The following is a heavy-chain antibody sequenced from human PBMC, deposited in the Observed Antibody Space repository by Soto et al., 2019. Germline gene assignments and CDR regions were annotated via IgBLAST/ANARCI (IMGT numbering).Heavy chain of an antibody. Sequence: QVPLVESGGGVVQPGRSLRLSCAASGFTFSSYGMHWVRQAPGKGLEWVAVIAYDGSNKYYADSVKGRFTISRDNSKNTLYLQINSLRAEDTAVYYCAKGLIAARPSYYYYGMDVWVQGTTVTVSS. J-gene: IGHJ6*02. CDR2: IAYDGSNK. V-gene: IGHV3-30*18. D-gene: IGHD6-6*01. CDR3: AKGLIAARPSYYYYGMDV. CDR1: GFTFSSYG.